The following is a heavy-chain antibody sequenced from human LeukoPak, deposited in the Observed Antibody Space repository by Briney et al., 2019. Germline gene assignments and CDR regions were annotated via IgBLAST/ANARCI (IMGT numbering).Heavy chain of an antibody. Sequence: SETLSLTCTVSGGSISSSSYYWGWIRQPPGKGLEWIGSIYYSGSTYYNPSLKSRVTISVDTSKNQFSLKLSSVTAADTAVYYCARDPPGFGESDDAFDIWGQGTMVTVSS. CDR1: GGSISSSSYY. D-gene: IGHD3-10*01. CDR2: IYYSGST. V-gene: IGHV4-39*07. CDR3: ARDPPGFGESDDAFDI. J-gene: IGHJ3*02.